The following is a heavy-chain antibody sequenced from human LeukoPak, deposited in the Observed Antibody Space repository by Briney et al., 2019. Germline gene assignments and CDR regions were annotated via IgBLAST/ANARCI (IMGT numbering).Heavy chain of an antibody. J-gene: IGHJ5*02. V-gene: IGHV1-18*01. D-gene: IGHD2-2*02. CDR1: GYTFTSYG. Sequence: ASVKVSCKASGYTFTSYGISWVRQAPGQGLEWMGWISAYNGNTNYAQKLQGRVTMTTDTPTSTAYMELRSLRSDDTAVYYCARVVGYCSSTSCYIPRPPDPWGQGTLVTVSS. CDR3: ARVVGYCSSTSCYIPRPPDP. CDR2: ISAYNGNT.